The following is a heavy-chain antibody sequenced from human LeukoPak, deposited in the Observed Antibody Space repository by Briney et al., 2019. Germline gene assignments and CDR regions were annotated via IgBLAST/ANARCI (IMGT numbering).Heavy chain of an antibody. Sequence: EPGGSLRLSCAASGFIFSGYSMNWVRQAPGKGLEWISYISSSSTTMYYADSVKGRFTISRDNAKNSLYLQMNSLRAEDTAVYYCARAHYDFWSGYSLDIWGQGTMVTVSS. CDR3: ARAHYDFWSGYSLDI. CDR1: GFIFSGYS. CDR2: ISSSSTTM. D-gene: IGHD3-3*01. J-gene: IGHJ3*02. V-gene: IGHV3-48*04.